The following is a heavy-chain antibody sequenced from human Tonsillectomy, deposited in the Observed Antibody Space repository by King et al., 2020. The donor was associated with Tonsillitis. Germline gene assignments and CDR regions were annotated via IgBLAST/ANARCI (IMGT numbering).Heavy chain of an antibody. CDR3: ARHSGSITTPIDD. D-gene: IGHD3-22*01. CDR2: TYYSGST. V-gene: IGHV4-59*08. J-gene: IGHJ4*02. CDR1: GGSISSYY. Sequence: HVQLQESGPGLVKPSETLSLTCTVSGGSISSYYWSWIRQPPGKGLEWIGYTYYSGSTNYNPSLKSRVTISVDTSKNKFSLKLSFVTAADTAVYYCARHSGSITTPIDDWGQGTLVTVSS.